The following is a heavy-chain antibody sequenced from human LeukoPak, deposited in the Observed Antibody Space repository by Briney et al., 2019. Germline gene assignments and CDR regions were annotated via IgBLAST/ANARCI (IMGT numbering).Heavy chain of an antibody. CDR1: GGSFSGYY. Sequence: SETLSLTCAVYGGSFSGYYWSWIRQPPGKGLEWIGEINHSGSTYYNPSLKSRVTISVDTSKNQFSLKLSSVTAADTAVYYCARDNIVVVAATKAYYFDYWGQGTLVTVSS. D-gene: IGHD2-15*01. CDR3: ARDNIVVVAATKAYYFDY. CDR2: INHSGST. V-gene: IGHV4-34*01. J-gene: IGHJ4*02.